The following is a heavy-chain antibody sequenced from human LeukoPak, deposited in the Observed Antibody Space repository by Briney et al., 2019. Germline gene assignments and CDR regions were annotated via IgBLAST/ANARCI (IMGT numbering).Heavy chain of an antibody. Sequence: GGSLRLSCTASGFTFGDYAMSWVRQAPGKGLEWVGFIRSKAYGGTTEYAASVKGRFTISRDDSKSIAYLQMNSLKTEDTAVYYCTRERAGSQNAFDIWGQGTMVTVSS. D-gene: IGHD3-10*01. CDR3: TRERAGSQNAFDI. CDR2: IRSKAYGGTT. CDR1: GFTFGDYA. V-gene: IGHV3-49*04. J-gene: IGHJ3*02.